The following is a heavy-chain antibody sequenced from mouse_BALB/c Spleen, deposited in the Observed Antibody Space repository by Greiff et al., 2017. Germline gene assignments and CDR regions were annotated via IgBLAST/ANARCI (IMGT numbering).Heavy chain of an antibody. Sequence: VQLQQSGAELVKPGASVKLSCTASGFNIKDTYMHWVKQRPEQGLEWIGRIDPANGNTKYDPKFQGKSTITADTSSNTAYLQLSSLTSEDTAVYYCASFYGYSFAYWGQGTLVTVSA. D-gene: IGHD2-2*01. V-gene: IGHV14-3*02. CDR3: ASFYGYSFAY. J-gene: IGHJ3*01. CDR2: IDPANGNT. CDR1: GFNIKDTY.